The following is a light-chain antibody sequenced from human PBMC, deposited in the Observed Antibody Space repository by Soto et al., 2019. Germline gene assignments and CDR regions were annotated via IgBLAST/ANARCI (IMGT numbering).Light chain of an antibody. Sequence: QSALTQPASVSGSPGQSITISCTGTSSDIGGYNSVSWYQHHPGKAPKLIIYEVSTRPSGVSYRFSGSKSGNRASLTISGLQAEDDADYYCSSYTRNSTYVFGTGTKLTVL. CDR2: EVS. V-gene: IGLV2-14*01. CDR3: SSYTRNSTYV. CDR1: SSDIGGYNS. J-gene: IGLJ1*01.